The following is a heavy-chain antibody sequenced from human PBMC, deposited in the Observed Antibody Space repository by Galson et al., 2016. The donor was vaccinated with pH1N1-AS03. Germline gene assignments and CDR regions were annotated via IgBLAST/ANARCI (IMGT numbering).Heavy chain of an antibody. CDR1: RFTVSSNY. J-gene: IGHJ4*02. D-gene: IGHD5-24*01. V-gene: IGHV3-66*01. CDR2: IYTGGTT. CDR3: ARRSVAEMASGWAWGFDY. Sequence: SLRLSCAASRFTVSSNYKSWVRQAPGKGLEWVSVIYTGGTTQYADSVKGRFTISRDNSKNMLYLQMNSLRAEDTAVYYCARRSVAEMASGWAWGFDYWGQGTLVTVSS.